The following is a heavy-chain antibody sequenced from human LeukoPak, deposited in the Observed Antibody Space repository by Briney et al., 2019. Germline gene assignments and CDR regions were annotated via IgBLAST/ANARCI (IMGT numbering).Heavy chain of an antibody. CDR1: GFTFSTYN. V-gene: IGHV3-21*01. Sequence: GGSLRLSCAASGFTFSTYNMNWVRQAPGKGLEWVSSISSSSNYIYYADSVKGRFTISRDNAKNSLYLQMNSLRAEDTDVYYCARDVGASAPDAFDIWGQGTMVTVSS. J-gene: IGHJ3*02. CDR3: ARDVGASAPDAFDI. D-gene: IGHD1-26*01. CDR2: ISSSSNYI.